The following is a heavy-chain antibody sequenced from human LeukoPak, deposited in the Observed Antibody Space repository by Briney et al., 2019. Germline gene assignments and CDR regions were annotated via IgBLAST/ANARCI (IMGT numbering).Heavy chain of an antibody. J-gene: IGHJ6*02. V-gene: IGHV3-48*03. CDR3: ARGGYSNANKFYYYEMDV. Sequence: GGSLRLSCAASGFIFSSYEINWVRQAPGKGLEWVSYISNSGSTIYYADSVKGRFTISRDNAKNSLYLQMNSLRAEDTAVYYCARGGYSNANKFYYYEMDVWGQGTTVTV. CDR1: GFIFSSYE. D-gene: IGHD4-11*01. CDR2: ISNSGSTI.